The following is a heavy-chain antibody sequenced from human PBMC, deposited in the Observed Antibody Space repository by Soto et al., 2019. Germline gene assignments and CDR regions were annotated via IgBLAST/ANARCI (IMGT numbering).Heavy chain of an antibody. J-gene: IGHJ6*02. V-gene: IGHV4-31*03. CDR2: IYDTGIT. CDR3: TSDRGFGMDL. Sequence: QVPLQESGPGLVKPSQTLSLTCNVSGCSISGGRYYWNWIRQHPGKGLEWIGNIYDTGITYYNPSINGRVIISGDTSQHVFPPRLSSVNAADTDAYYCTSDRGFGMDLWRQGTTVTVSS. CDR1: GCSISGGRYY.